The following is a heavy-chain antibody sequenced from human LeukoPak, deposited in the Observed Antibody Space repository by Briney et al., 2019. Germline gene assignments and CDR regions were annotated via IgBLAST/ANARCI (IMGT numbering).Heavy chain of an antibody. Sequence: GGSLRHSCAASGFTLSNYGMHWVRQAPGKGLEWVAAIWHDGSRKYYAESVKGRFTISRDNARNTVYVQMDSLRAEDTAVYYCPRDEADSSGYYPGLWGQGTLATVSS. CDR1: GFTLSNYG. CDR2: IWHDGSRK. CDR3: PRDEADSSGYYPGL. J-gene: IGHJ1*01. V-gene: IGHV3-33*01. D-gene: IGHD3-22*01.